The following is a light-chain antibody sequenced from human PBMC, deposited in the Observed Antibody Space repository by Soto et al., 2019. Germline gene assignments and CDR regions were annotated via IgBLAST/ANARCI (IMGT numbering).Light chain of an antibody. J-gene: IGKJ1*01. CDR1: QTINNN. Sequence: EIVMTQAPATLSVSPGERATLSCRASQTINNNVAWYQQKPGQAPRILIYGASSRATGIPDRFSGSGSGTDCTLTVSRLEPEDVAVYYCRQYGTSPWTFGQGTKVDIK. V-gene: IGKV3-20*01. CDR3: RQYGTSPWT. CDR2: GAS.